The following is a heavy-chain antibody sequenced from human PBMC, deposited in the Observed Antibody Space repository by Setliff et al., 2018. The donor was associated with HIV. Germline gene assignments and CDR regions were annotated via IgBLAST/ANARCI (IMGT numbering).Heavy chain of an antibody. CDR1: GASINGGRFY. Sequence: PSETLSLTCNVLGASINGGRFYWGWIRQPPGKALEWLGSVFHSGSDYYNPSLKSRVIISVDTSRNHFSLTLNSVTAADTAIYYCARTNKAAPAPAGFDVWGQGTMVTVSS. J-gene: IGHJ3*01. CDR2: VFHSGSD. CDR3: ARTNKAAPAPAGFDV. D-gene: IGHD6-25*01. V-gene: IGHV4-39*02.